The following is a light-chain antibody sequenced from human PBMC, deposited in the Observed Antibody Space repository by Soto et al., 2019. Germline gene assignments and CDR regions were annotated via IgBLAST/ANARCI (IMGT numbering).Light chain of an antibody. J-gene: IGLJ2*01. Sequence: QSALTQPASVSGSPGQSITISCTGTSSDVGGYNYVSWYQQHPGKAPKLMIYDVSNRPSGVSNRFSGSKSGNMASLTISGLQAEDEADYYCSSYTSSSTPCVFGGGTKVTVL. CDR2: DVS. CDR1: SSDVGGYNY. V-gene: IGLV2-14*01. CDR3: SSYTSSSTPCV.